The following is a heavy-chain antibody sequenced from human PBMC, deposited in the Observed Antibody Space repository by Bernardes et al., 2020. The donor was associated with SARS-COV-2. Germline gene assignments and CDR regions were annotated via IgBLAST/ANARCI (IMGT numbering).Heavy chain of an antibody. CDR2: IYYNGRT. V-gene: IGHV4-31*03. CDR1: GGSISSGGYY. D-gene: IGHD4-4*01. CDR3: ARRKTPRRTLTTVTNAEFSYYYGLDV. J-gene: IGHJ6*02. Sequence: SETLSLTCTVSGGSISSGGYYWNWIRQHPGKGLEWIGDIYYNGRTYYTPSLKSRLTISVDTSKNHFSLKLSSVTAADTAVYYCARRKTPRRTLTTVTNAEFSYYYGLDVWGQGTTVTVSS.